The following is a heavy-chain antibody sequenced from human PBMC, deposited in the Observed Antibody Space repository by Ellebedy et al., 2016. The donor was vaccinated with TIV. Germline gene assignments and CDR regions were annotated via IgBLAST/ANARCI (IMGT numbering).Heavy chain of an antibody. D-gene: IGHD2-2*01. J-gene: IGHJ6*02. V-gene: IGHV4-59*01. CDR3: ARVVVPAAGYYYYGMDV. CDR1: GGSISSYY. CDR2: IYYSGST. Sequence: SETLSLXXTVSGGSISSYYWSWIRQHPGKGLEWIGYIYYSGSTNYNPSLKSRVTISVDTSKNQFSLKLSSVTAADTAVYYCARVVVPAAGYYYYGMDVWGQGTTVTVSS.